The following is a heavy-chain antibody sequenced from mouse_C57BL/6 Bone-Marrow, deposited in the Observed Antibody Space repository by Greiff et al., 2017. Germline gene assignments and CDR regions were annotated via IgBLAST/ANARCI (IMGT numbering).Heavy chain of an antibody. V-gene: IGHV1-4*01. CDR3: ARGDYDVAWFAY. CDR1: GYTFTSYT. CDR2: INPSSGYT. J-gene: IGHJ3*01. D-gene: IGHD2-4*01. Sequence: VQLQQSGAELARPGASVKMSCKASGYTFTSYTMHWVKQRPGQGLEWIGYINPSSGYTKYNQKFKDKATLPADKSSSTAYMQLSSLTSEDSAVYYCARGDYDVAWFAYWGQGTLVTVSA.